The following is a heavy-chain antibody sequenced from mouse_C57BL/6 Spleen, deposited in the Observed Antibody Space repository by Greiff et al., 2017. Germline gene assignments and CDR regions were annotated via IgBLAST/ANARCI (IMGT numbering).Heavy chain of an antibody. D-gene: IGHD3-3*01. CDR2: ISSGSSTI. Sequence: EVQLVESGGGLVKPGGSLKLSCAASGFTFSDYGMHWVRQAPEKGLEWVAYISSGSSTIYYADTVKGRFTISRDNAKNTLFLQMTSLRSEDTAMYYCAKGLGNYYAMDYWGQGTSVTVSS. CDR3: AKGLGNYYAMDY. J-gene: IGHJ4*01. CDR1: GFTFSDYG. V-gene: IGHV5-17*01.